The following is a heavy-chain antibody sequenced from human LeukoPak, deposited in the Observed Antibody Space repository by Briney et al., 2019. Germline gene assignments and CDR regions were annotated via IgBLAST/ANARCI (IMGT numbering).Heavy chain of an antibody. CDR2: IYHSGST. CDR1: GYSISSGYY. V-gene: IGHV4-38-2*02. CDR3: ARLSPYSNYGFDY. D-gene: IGHD4-11*01. Sequence: PSETLSLTCTVSGYSISSGYYWGWIRQPPGQGLEWIGSIYHSGSTYYNPSLKSRLTISLDTSKNQFSLKLSSVTAADTAVYYCARLSPYSNYGFDYWGQGTLVTVSS. J-gene: IGHJ4*02.